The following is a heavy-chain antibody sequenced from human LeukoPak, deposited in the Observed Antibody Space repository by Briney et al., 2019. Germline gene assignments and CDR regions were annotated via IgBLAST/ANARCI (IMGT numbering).Heavy chain of an antibody. Sequence: GGSLRLSCAASGFTFSSYWMSWVRQAPGKGLEWVANIKQDGSEKYYVDSVKGRFTISRDNAKNSLYLQMNSLRAEDTAVYYCAGDRYRGSYDYWGQGTLVTVSS. J-gene: IGHJ4*02. D-gene: IGHD1-26*01. V-gene: IGHV3-7*01. CDR2: IKQDGSEK. CDR1: GFTFSSYW. CDR3: AGDRYRGSYDY.